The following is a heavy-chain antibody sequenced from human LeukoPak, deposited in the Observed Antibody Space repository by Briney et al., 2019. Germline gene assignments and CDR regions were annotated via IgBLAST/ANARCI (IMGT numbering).Heavy chain of an antibody. V-gene: IGHV3-74*01. CDR2: IKSDGSTT. Sequence: GGSLRLSCAASGFTFSNYWMHWVRQAPGKGLVWVSRIKSDGSTTSYAESVKGRFTISRDNAKNTLYLQMNSLRAEDTAVYYCTRVGNWAHGYWGQGALVTVSS. CDR3: TRVGNWAHGY. D-gene: IGHD1-1*01. CDR1: GFTFSNYW. J-gene: IGHJ4*02.